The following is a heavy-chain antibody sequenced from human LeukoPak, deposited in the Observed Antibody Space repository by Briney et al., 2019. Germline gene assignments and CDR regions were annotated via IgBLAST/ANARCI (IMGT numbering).Heavy chain of an antibody. J-gene: IGHJ4*02. CDR2: INPSGGST. D-gene: IGHD6-19*01. Sequence: EASVKVSCKASGYSLTSHYMHWVRQAPGQGLEWMGIINPSGGSTSYAQKFQGRVTMTRDMSTSTVYMELSSLRSEDTAVYYCARDLPRSSGWYKGLDHWGQGTLVTVSS. CDR1: GYSLTSHY. CDR3: ARDLPRSSGWYKGLDH. V-gene: IGHV1-46*01.